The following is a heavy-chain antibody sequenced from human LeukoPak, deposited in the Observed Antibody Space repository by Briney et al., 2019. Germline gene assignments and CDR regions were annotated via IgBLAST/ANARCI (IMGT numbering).Heavy chain of an antibody. J-gene: IGHJ3*02. CDR3: GRGDYYDSSGEVRPGDAFDI. D-gene: IGHD3-22*01. CDR1: GGTFSSYA. Sequence: SSVKVSCKASGGTFSSYAISLVRQAPGQGLEWMGGIIPIFGTANYAQKFQGRVTITTDESTSTAYMELSSLRSEDTAVYYCGRGDYYDSSGEVRPGDAFDIWGQGTMVTVSS. CDR2: IIPIFGTA. V-gene: IGHV1-69*05.